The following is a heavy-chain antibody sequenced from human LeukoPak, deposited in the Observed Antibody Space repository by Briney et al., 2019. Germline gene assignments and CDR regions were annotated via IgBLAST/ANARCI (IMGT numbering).Heavy chain of an antibody. D-gene: IGHD6-13*01. CDR1: GFTFSSYA. CDR3: ARDLSRVAAAPHYYYGMDV. Sequence: PGRSLRLSCAASGFTFSSYAMHWVRQAPGKGLEWVAVISYDGSNKYYADSVKGRFTISRDNSKNTLYLQMNSLRAEDTAVYYCARDLSRVAAAPHYYYGMDVWGQGTTVTVSS. J-gene: IGHJ6*02. V-gene: IGHV3-30-3*01. CDR2: ISYDGSNK.